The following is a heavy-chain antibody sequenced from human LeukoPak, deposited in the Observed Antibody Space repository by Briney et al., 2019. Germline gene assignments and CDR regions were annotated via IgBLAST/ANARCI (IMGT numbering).Heavy chain of an antibody. V-gene: IGHV3-30*02. CDR3: ARKAFCTGGSCYVSSDYYYVDV. J-gene: IGHJ6*03. D-gene: IGHD2-15*01. CDR2: IRYDGSNK. Sequence: PGGSLRLSCAATGFTFRNYGMHWVRQAPGKGLEWVAFIRYDGSNKYYADSVKGRFTISRDDSKNTRNLQMDSLRPEDTAVYYCARKAFCTGGSCYVSSDYYYVDVWGKGTTIIVS. CDR1: GFTFRNYG.